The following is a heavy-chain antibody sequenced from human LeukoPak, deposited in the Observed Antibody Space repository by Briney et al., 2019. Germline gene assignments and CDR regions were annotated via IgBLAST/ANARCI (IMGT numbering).Heavy chain of an antibody. V-gene: IGHV3-23*01. CDR2: ISGSGGST. CDR3: AKGLDGYSSSWVSLYFDY. D-gene: IGHD6-13*01. Sequence: PGGSLRLSCAASGFTSSSYAMSWVRQAPGKGLEWVSAISGSGGSTYYADSVKGRFTISRDNSKNTLYLQMNSLRAEDTAVYYCAKGLDGYSSSWVSLYFDYWGQGTLVTVSS. CDR1: GFTSSSYA. J-gene: IGHJ4*02.